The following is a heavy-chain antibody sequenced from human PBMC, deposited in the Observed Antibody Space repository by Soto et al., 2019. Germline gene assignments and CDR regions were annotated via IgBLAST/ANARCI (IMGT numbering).Heavy chain of an antibody. Sequence: ASVKVSCKASGYTFTSYGISWVRQAPGQGLEWMGWISAYNGNTNYAQKLQGRVTMTTYTSTSTAYMELRSLRSDDTAVYYCAREPDYYGSGSYDNARGLSVGRDVWGQ. CDR2: ISAYNGNT. CDR3: AREPDYYGSGSYDNARGLSVGRDV. V-gene: IGHV1-18*01. D-gene: IGHD3-10*01. J-gene: IGHJ6*02. CDR1: GYTFTSYG.